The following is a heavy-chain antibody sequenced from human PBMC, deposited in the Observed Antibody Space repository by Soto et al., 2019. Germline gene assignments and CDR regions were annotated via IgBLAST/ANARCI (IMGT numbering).Heavy chain of an antibody. CDR3: AKDPRLQRGY. D-gene: IGHD4-4*01. V-gene: IGHV3-23*01. CDR1: GFPFRNYA. Sequence: EVHLLESGGGLVQPWGSLRLSCAASGFPFRNYAMYWVRQAPGKGLEWVSGISGGGDGTNYADSVKGRFTISRDNSRNTLYLQMNSLRAEDTAVYYCAKDPRLQRGYWGQGTLVTVSS. J-gene: IGHJ4*02. CDR2: ISGGGDGT.